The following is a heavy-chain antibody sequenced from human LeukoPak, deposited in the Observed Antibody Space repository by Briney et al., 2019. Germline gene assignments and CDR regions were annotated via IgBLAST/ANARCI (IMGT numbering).Heavy chain of an antibody. CDR1: GASISGNY. CDR3: ARLGQTVTGFYSLDI. CDR2: MFHSGST. Sequence: KPSETLSLTCSVSGASISGNYWSWIRQPPGKGLEFIGYMFHSGSTNYNPSLKSRVITSLDASKNQFSLKLFSVTAADTAVYYCARLGQTVTGFYSLDIWGQGTTVTVSS. J-gene: IGHJ3*02. D-gene: IGHD3-9*01. V-gene: IGHV4-59*12.